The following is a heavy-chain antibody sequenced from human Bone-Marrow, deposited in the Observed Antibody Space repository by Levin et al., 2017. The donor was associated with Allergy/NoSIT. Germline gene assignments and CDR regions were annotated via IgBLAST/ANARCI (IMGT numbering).Heavy chain of an antibody. Sequence: SLKISCAASGFIFDDYAMHWVRQVPGKGLEWVSTINWNSASVTYAASAKGRFTISRDNAKNSLYLQMNSLRPEDTAFYYCAKDKTIAAAGTAYFDFWGRGTLVTVSS. J-gene: IGHJ4*02. CDR1: GFIFDDYA. V-gene: IGHV3-9*01. CDR3: AKDKTIAAAGTAYFDF. CDR2: INWNSASV. D-gene: IGHD6-13*01.